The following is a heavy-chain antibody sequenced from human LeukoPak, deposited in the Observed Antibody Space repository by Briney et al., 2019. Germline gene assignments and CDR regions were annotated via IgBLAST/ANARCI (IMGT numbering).Heavy chain of an antibody. CDR1: GFTFSSYS. V-gene: IGHV3-53*01. CDR3: ARDPSYGSGRRGAFDI. J-gene: IGHJ3*02. D-gene: IGHD3-10*01. Sequence: PGGSLRLSCAASGFTFSSYSMNWVRQAPGKGLEWVSVIYNDGSPYYAGSVKGRFTISRDNSKNTVYLQMNSLRADDTAVYYCARDPSYGSGRRGAFDIWGQGTMVTVSS. CDR2: IYNDGSP.